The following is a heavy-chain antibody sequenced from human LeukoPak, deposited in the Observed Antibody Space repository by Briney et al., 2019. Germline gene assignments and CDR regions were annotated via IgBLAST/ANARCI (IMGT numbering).Heavy chain of an antibody. J-gene: IGHJ6*02. V-gene: IGHV1-2*02. Sequence: GASVKVSCKASGYTFTTFYLNWVRQAPGQGPEWIGWINPNTAGTNYAQKFQGRATLTRDTSLSAVYLELRRLRSDDTAIYFCARDLLSSYQSRDPLSADYGMDVWGQGTTVIVSS. CDR2: INPNTAGT. CDR1: GYTFTTFY. D-gene: IGHD5-12*01. CDR3: ARDLLSSYQSRDPLSADYGMDV.